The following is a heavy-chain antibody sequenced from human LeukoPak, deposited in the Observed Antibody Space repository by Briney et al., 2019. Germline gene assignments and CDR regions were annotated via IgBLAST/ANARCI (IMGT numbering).Heavy chain of an antibody. Sequence: SQTLSLTCTVSGGSISSGDYYWSWIRQPPGKGLEWIGYLYYSGSTYYNPSLKSRVTISVDTSKNQFSLKLSSVTAADTAVYYCARVGGSVTVPYYFDYWGQGTLVTVSS. D-gene: IGHD3-16*01. CDR1: GGSISSGDYY. V-gene: IGHV4-30-4*01. CDR3: ARVGGSVTVPYYFDY. CDR2: LYYSGST. J-gene: IGHJ4*02.